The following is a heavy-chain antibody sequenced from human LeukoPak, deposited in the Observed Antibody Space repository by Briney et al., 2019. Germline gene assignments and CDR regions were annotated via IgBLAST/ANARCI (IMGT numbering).Heavy chain of an antibody. Sequence: PSETLSLTCAVYGGSFSGYYWSWIRQPPGKGLEWFGEINHSGSTNYNPSLKSRVTISVDTSKNQFSLKLSSVTAADTAVYYCARRYCSSTSPYCYYMDVWGKGTTVTVSS. CDR1: GGSFSGYY. J-gene: IGHJ6*03. V-gene: IGHV4-34*01. D-gene: IGHD2-2*01. CDR3: ARRYCSSTSPYCYYMDV. CDR2: INHSGST.